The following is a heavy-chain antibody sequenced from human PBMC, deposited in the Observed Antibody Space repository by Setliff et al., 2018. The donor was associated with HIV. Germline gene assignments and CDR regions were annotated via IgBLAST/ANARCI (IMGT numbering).Heavy chain of an antibody. CDR2: ISSSSSYT. J-gene: IGHJ3*02. D-gene: IGHD5-12*01. Sequence: GGSLRLSCAASGFTFSDYYMSWIRQAPGKGLEWVSCISSSSSYTNYADSGKGRFTISRDNAKNSLYLQMNSLRAEDTAVYYCARVRRHSGRPGTFDIWGQGTMVT. CDR1: GFTFSDYY. CDR3: ARVRRHSGRPGTFDI. V-gene: IGHV3-11*05.